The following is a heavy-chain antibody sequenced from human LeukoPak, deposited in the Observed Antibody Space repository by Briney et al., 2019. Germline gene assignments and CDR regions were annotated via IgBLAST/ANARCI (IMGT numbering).Heavy chain of an antibody. Sequence: SETLSLTCTVSGYSISSGYYWGWIRQPPGKGLEWIGSIYHSGSTYYNPSLKSRVTISVDTSKNQFSLKLSSVTAADTAVYYCARVSLRYRSSTSCYYRGYFDYWGQGTLVTVSS. CDR3: ARVSLRYRSSTSCYYRGYFDY. V-gene: IGHV4-38-2*02. D-gene: IGHD2-2*01. CDR1: GYSISSGYY. CDR2: IYHSGST. J-gene: IGHJ4*02.